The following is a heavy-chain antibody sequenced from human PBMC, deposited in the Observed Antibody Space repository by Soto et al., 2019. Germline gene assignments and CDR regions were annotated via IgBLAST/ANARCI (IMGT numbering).Heavy chain of an antibody. D-gene: IGHD6-13*01. CDR2: ISYDGSNK. CDR3: AKDSSWSTPAVGHIGY. J-gene: IGHJ4*02. Sequence: QVQLVESGGGVVQPGRSLRLSCAASGFTFSSYGMHWVRQAPGKXLXWVAVISYDGSNKYYADSVKGRFTISRDNSKNTLYLQMNSLRAEDTAVYYCAKDSSWSTPAVGHIGYWGQGTLVTVSS. CDR1: GFTFSSYG. V-gene: IGHV3-30*18.